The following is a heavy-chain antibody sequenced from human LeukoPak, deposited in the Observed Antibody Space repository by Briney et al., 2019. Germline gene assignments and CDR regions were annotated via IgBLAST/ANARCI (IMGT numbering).Heavy chain of an antibody. Sequence: GGSLRLSCAASGFTVSTNYMNWVRQAPGKGLEWVSVIHSGGGTYYADFVKGRFTISRDNSKNALFLQMNDLRPEDTALYYCARGQTWNYPYYFDYWGQGTLVTVSS. V-gene: IGHV3-66*01. CDR3: ARGQTWNYPYYFDY. D-gene: IGHD1-7*01. CDR2: IHSGGGT. CDR1: GFTVSTNY. J-gene: IGHJ4*02.